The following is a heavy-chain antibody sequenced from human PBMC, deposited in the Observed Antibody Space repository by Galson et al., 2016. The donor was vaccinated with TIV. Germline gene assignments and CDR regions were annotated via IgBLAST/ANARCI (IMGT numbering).Heavy chain of an antibody. CDR1: GGSISSYY. CDR3: ARDEGGVYSGSNYLGWFDP. V-gene: IGHV4-59*12. D-gene: IGHD1-26*01. CDR2: IYYSGRT. Sequence: SETLSLTCTVSGGSISSYYWSWIRQPPGKGLEWTGYIYYSGRTDYNLSLKTRVTISLDKSKNQFSLRLYSVTAADTAVYYWARDEGGVYSGSNYLGWFDPWGQGTLVAVSS. J-gene: IGHJ5*02.